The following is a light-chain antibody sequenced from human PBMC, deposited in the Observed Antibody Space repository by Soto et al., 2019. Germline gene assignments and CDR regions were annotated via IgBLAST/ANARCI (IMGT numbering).Light chain of an antibody. CDR3: QQSYSTPT. CDR2: ASS. Sequence: DIQMTQSPSSLSASVGDRVTITCRTSQSVSIYVTWDQQKPGKAPILLIYASSSLQSGVPSRFSGSGSGTDFTLTISSLEPEDFATYYCQQSYSTPTFGQGTKVEIK. CDR1: QSVSIY. V-gene: IGKV1-39*01. J-gene: IGKJ2*01.